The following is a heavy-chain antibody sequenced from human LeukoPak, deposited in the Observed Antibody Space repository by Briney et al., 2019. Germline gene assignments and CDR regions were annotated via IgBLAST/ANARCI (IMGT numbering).Heavy chain of an antibody. CDR3: ARDHALYCSGGSCYQHPLVGYYYGMDV. V-gene: IGHV3-48*03. CDR2: ISSSGSTI. D-gene: IGHD2-15*01. Sequence: SGGSLRLSCADSGFTFSSYEMNWVRQAPGKGLEWVSYISSSGSTIYYADSVKGRFTISRDNAKNSLYLQMNSLRAEDTAVYYCARDHALYCSGGSCYQHPLVGYYYGMDVWGQGTTVTVSS. CDR1: GFTFSSYE. J-gene: IGHJ6*02.